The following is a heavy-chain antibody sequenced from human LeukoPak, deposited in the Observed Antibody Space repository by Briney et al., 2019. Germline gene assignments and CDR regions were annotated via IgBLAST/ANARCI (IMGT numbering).Heavy chain of an antibody. Sequence: SETLSLTCTVSGGSISDYYWSWIRQPPGKGLEWIGYIYYSGSTTYNPSLKSRVAMSVDTSKNQFSLKLSSVAAADTAVYYCARGDFCSSTSCYLRPMDVWGKGTTVTVSS. CDR1: GGSISDYY. V-gene: IGHV4-59*01. D-gene: IGHD2-2*01. CDR3: ARGDFCSSTSCYLRPMDV. CDR2: IYYSGST. J-gene: IGHJ6*03.